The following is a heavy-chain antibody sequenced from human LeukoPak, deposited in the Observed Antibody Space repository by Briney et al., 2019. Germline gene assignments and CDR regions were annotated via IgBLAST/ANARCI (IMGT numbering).Heavy chain of an antibody. CDR1: GGSFSGYY. V-gene: IGHV4-34*01. CDR2: INHSGST. Sequence: SETLSLTCAVYGGSFSGYYWSWIRQPPGKGLEWIGEINHSGSTNYNPSLKSRVTIAVDTSKNQFSLKLSSVTAADTAVYYCARDSHGDYVWVRKYYFDYWGQGTLVTVSS. D-gene: IGHD3-16*01. CDR3: ARDSHGDYVWVRKYYFDY. J-gene: IGHJ4*02.